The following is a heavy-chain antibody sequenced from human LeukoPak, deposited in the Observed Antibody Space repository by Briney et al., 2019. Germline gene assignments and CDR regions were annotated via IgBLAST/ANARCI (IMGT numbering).Heavy chain of an antibody. CDR1: GYTFTSYA. J-gene: IGHJ4*02. CDR2: INPHSGVT. V-gene: IGHV1-2*02. Sequence: ASVKVSCKASGYTFTSYAMHWVRQAPGQRLEWMGYINPHSGVTSFPQKFRGRVTLTTDTSISAAYMELSSLISDDTAMYYCVREGITKAFDLWGQGALVTVSS. D-gene: IGHD1-14*01. CDR3: VREGITKAFDL.